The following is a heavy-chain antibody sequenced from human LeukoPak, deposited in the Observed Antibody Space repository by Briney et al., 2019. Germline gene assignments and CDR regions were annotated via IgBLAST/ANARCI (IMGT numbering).Heavy chain of an antibody. V-gene: IGHV1-69*04. Sequence: SVKVSCKASGGTFSSYAICWVRQAPGQGLEWMGRIIPILGIANYAQKFQGRVTITADKSTSTAYMELSSLRSEDTAVYYCARDLYAVTTLYFDYWGQGTLVTVSS. CDR2: IIPILGIA. CDR1: GGTFSSYA. J-gene: IGHJ4*02. CDR3: ARDLYAVTTLYFDY. D-gene: IGHD4-17*01.